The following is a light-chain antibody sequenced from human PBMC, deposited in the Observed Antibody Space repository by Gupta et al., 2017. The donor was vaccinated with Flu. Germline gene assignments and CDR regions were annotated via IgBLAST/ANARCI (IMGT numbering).Light chain of an antibody. CDR2: GTS. Sequence: EVVLTQSPGTLSLSPGERATLSCRASQIVTSNYLAWYQQKPGQAPRLLIYGTSSRATGIPDRFSGSGSGTEFTLTISRLEPEDFAVYYCQQYGGVPFTFGPGTKVDIK. J-gene: IGKJ3*01. V-gene: IGKV3-20*01. CDR3: QQYGGVPFT. CDR1: QIVTSNY.